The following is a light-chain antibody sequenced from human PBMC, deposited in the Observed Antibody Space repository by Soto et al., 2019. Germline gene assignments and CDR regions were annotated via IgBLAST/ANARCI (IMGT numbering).Light chain of an antibody. CDR1: QSVISNY. V-gene: IGKV3-20*01. CDR3: QQYGSSLTWT. Sequence: EVVLTQSPGTVSLSPGERVTLSCRASQSVISNYLAWYQQRPGQAPRLLIYAASSRATGIPDRFSGSASGTDFTLSISSLEPEDFAVYYCQQYGSSLTWTFGQGTKVEMK. J-gene: IGKJ1*01. CDR2: AAS.